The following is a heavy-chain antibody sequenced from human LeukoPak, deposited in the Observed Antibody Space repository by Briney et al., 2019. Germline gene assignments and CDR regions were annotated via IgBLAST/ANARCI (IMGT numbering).Heavy chain of an antibody. Sequence: GGSLRLSCAASGFTFGNYAMSWVRQAPGKGLEWVSAISGSGGSTYYADSVKGRFTISRDNSKNTLYLQMNSLRAEDTAVYYCAKFPLDYYDSGGYYGFFHHWGQGTLVTVSS. CDR2: ISGSGGST. CDR1: GFTFGNYA. J-gene: IGHJ1*01. V-gene: IGHV3-23*01. D-gene: IGHD3-22*01. CDR3: AKFPLDYYDSGGYYGFFHH.